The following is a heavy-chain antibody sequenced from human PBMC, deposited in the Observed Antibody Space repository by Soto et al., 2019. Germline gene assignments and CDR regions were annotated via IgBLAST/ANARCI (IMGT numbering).Heavy chain of an antibody. CDR2: ISIDKYRQ. CDR1: GFTFSSSD. D-gene: IGHD1-26*01. J-gene: IGHJ3*01. Sequence: QVQLMESGGGVVQPGRSLRLSCAASGFTFSSSDIHWVRQAPGKGPEWVAHISIDKYRQYYADPVKGPFTGSRDKSKSTVSVQMTSLRLDDTAVYYCVSGPTRGAFDLWGHWTMVTVSS. V-gene: IGHV3-30*03. CDR3: VSGPTRGAFDL.